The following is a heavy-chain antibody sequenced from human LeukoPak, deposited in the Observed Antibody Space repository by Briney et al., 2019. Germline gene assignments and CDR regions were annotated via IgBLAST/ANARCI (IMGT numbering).Heavy chain of an antibody. J-gene: IGHJ4*02. Sequence: SETLSLTCTVSGASISIDDYYWSWIRQPPGKGLEWIGYIYYSGSTYYNPSLKSRVTISLETSKNQFSLKLSSVTAADTAVYYCASLGSSSWGYLGPYWGQGTLVTVSS. CDR1: GASISIDDYY. D-gene: IGHD6-13*01. CDR3: ASLGSSSWGYLGPY. CDR2: IYYSGST. V-gene: IGHV4-30-4*08.